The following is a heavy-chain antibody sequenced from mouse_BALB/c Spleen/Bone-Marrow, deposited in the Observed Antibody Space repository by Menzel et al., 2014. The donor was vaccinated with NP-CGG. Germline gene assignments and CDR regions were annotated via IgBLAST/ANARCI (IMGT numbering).Heavy chain of an antibody. D-gene: IGHD1-1*01. Sequence: EVQVVESGGGLVKPGGSLKLSCASSGFTFSSYAMSWVRQTPEKRLEWVATITSGGSYTYYPDSMKGRFTISRDNAKNTLYLQMSSLRSEDTAMYYCASPFLYYGSLDFWGDGTTPTISS. CDR3: ASPFLYYGSLDF. CDR2: ITSGGSYT. CDR1: GFTFSSYA. J-gene: IGHJ2*01. V-gene: IGHV5-9-3*01.